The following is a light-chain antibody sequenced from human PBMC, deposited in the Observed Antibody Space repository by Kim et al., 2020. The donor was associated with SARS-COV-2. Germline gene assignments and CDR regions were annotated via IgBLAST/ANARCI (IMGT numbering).Light chain of an antibody. CDR2: DST. Sequence: DIQLTQSPSYLSASVGDRVTITCQASQDIAKYLNWYQQKPGGTPRLLVYDSTTLEVGVPSRFTGSGGGRDFSLTIRSLEPDDFATYYCHEYEELSFGGGTKVDIK. J-gene: IGKJ4*01. CDR1: QDIAKY. CDR3: HEYEELS. V-gene: IGKV1-33*01.